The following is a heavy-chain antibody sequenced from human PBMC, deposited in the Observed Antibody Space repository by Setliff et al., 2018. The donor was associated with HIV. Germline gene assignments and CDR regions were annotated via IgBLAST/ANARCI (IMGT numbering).Heavy chain of an antibody. J-gene: IGHJ4*02. CDR1: GGSISSGTYY. D-gene: IGHD6-6*01. V-gene: IGHV4-39*01. Sequence: SETLSLTCSVSGGSISSGTYYWGWIRQPPGKGLEWIGTIYYSGSTYYNPSLKSRVTISVDTSNNQLFLKVSSVTAADTAVYYCARGRHYSSSAPFAIDFWGQGMLVTVSS. CDR3: ARGRHYSSSAPFAIDF. CDR2: IYYSGST.